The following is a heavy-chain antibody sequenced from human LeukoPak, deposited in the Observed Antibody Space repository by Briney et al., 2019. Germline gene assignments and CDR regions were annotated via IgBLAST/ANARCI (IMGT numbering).Heavy chain of an antibody. D-gene: IGHD2-2*01. CDR3: ARDGAGDIVVVPASVTDAFDI. CDR2: ISVYNGNT. V-gene: IGHV1-18*01. CDR1: GYTFTSYG. Sequence: GASVKVSCKASGYTFTSYGISWVRQAPGQGLEWMGWISVYNGNTNYAQKLQGRVTMTTDTSTSTAYMELRSLRSDDTAVYYCARDGAGDIVVVPASVTDAFDIRGQGTMVTVSS. J-gene: IGHJ3*02.